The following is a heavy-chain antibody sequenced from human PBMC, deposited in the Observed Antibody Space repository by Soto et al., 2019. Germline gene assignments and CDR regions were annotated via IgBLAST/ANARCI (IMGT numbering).Heavy chain of an antibody. CDR1: GDTLSELS. V-gene: IGHV1-24*01. Sequence: QVQLIQSGAEVKKPGASVKVSCKVSGDTLSELSIHWVRQASGKGLEWMGSFDPEDQETVYAQKFQGRVTLTEDTSTDTAYMEVTSLRSEDTATYYCAADRLGFCDTDNCFRHYLDSWGQGTPVIISS. CDR3: AADRLGFCDTDNCFRHYLDS. J-gene: IGHJ4*02. CDR2: FDPEDQET. D-gene: IGHD2-15*01.